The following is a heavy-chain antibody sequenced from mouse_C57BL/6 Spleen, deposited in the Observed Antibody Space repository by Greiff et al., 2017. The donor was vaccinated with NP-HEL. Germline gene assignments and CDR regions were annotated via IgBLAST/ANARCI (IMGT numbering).Heavy chain of an antibody. D-gene: IGHD1-1*01. CDR1: GYTFTDHT. J-gene: IGHJ1*03. Sequence: QVQLQQSDAELVKPGASVKISCKVSGYTFTDHTIHWMKQRPEQGLEWIGYIYPRDGSTKYNEKFKGKATLTADKSSSTAYMQLNSLTSEDSAVYFCARPSYYYGSSYGNWYFDVWGTGTTVTVSS. V-gene: IGHV1-78*01. CDR2: IYPRDGST. CDR3: ARPSYYYGSSYGNWYFDV.